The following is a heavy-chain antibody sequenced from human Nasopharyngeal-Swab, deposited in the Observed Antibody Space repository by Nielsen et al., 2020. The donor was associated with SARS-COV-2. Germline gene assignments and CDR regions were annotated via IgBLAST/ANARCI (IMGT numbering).Heavy chain of an antibody. D-gene: IGHD1-26*01. Sequence: ASVKVSCKVSGYTLTELSMHWVRQAPGKGLEWMGGFDPEDGETIYAQKFQGRVTMTEDTSTDTAYKELSSLRSEDTAVYYCATGPAVGATPWFDPWGQGTLVTVSS. V-gene: IGHV1-24*01. CDR2: FDPEDGET. J-gene: IGHJ5*02. CDR3: ATGPAVGATPWFDP. CDR1: GYTLTELS.